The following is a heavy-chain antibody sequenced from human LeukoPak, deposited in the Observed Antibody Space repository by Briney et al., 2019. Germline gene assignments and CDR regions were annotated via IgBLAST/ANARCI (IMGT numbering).Heavy chain of an antibody. V-gene: IGHV4-59*08. CDR2: IYYSGST. CDR3: ARLTTGIAAAADY. Sequence: SETLSLTCTVSGGSISSYYWSWIRQPPGKGLEWIGYIYYSGSTNYNPSLKSRVTISVDTSKNQFSLKLSSVTAADTAVYYCARLTTGIAAAADYWGQGTLVTVSS. J-gene: IGHJ4*02. D-gene: IGHD6-13*01. CDR1: GGSISSYY.